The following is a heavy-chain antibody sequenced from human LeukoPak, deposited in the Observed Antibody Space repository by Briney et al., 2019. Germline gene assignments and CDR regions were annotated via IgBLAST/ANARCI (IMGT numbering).Heavy chain of an antibody. CDR1: GFTFSDYY. V-gene: IGHV3-11*04. Sequence: GGSLRLSCAASGFTFSDYYMSWIRQAPGKGLEWVSYISSSGSTIYYADSVKGRFTISRDNAKNSLYLQMNSLRPEDTAVYYCARETYFYDTGLDYWGQGTLVTVSS. D-gene: IGHD3-22*01. CDR3: ARETYFYDTGLDY. J-gene: IGHJ4*02. CDR2: ISSSGSTI.